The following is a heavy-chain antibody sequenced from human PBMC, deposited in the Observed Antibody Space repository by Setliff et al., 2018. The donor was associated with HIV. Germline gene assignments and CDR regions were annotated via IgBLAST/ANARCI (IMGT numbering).Heavy chain of an antibody. Sequence: KPSETLSLTCAVYGGSFSDYYWSWIRQPPWKGLEWIGEINHSGRTIQSPSLGSRVTISIDTSKNQFSLKLSSVIAADTAVYYCARIFGDQGYYYGMDVWGQGTTVTVSS. CDR3: ARIFGDQGYYYGMDV. CDR1: GGSFSDYY. V-gene: IGHV4-34*01. J-gene: IGHJ6*02. CDR2: INHSGRT. D-gene: IGHD3-3*01.